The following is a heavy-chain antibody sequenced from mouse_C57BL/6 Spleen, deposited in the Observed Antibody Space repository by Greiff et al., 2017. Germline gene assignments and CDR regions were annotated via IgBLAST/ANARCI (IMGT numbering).Heavy chain of an antibody. Sequence: DVQLVESEGGLVQPGSSMKLSCTASGFTFSDYYMAWVRQVPEKGLEWVANINYDGSSTYYLDSLKSRFIISRDNAKSILYLQMSSLKSEDTATYYCARFITTVVADWYFDVWGTGTTVTVSS. V-gene: IGHV5-16*01. D-gene: IGHD1-1*01. CDR2: INYDGSST. J-gene: IGHJ1*03. CDR3: ARFITTVVADWYFDV. CDR1: GFTFSDYY.